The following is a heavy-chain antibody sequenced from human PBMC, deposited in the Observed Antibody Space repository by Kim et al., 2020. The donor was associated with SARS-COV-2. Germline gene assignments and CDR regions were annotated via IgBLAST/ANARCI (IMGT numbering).Heavy chain of an antibody. CDR1: GGTMFSGDVY. D-gene: IGHD5-18*01. CDR2: IGRTT. CDR3: ARRVGDVYIGYHFET. Sequence: SETLSLTCTVSGGTMFSGDVYWSWIRQTPGKGLEWIADIGRTTYSNPSLESRVIISLETSGSQFSLKLKSVTAADTAVYYCARRVGDVYIGYHFETWGQGTLVTVSS. V-gene: IGHV4-39*01. J-gene: IGHJ4*02.